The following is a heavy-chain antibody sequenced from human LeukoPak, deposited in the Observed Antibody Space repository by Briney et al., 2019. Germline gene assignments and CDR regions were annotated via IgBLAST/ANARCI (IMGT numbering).Heavy chain of an antibody. J-gene: IGHJ4*02. CDR3: AREEEIAVAGTTRDY. V-gene: IGHV7-4-1*02. Sequence: ASVKVSCKASGYTFTSYGISWVRQAPGQGLEWMGWINTNTGNPTYAQGFTGRFVFSLDTSVSTAYLQISSLKAEDTAVYYCAREEEIAVAGTTRDYWGQGTLVTVSS. CDR1: GYTFTSYG. CDR2: INTNTGNP. D-gene: IGHD6-19*01.